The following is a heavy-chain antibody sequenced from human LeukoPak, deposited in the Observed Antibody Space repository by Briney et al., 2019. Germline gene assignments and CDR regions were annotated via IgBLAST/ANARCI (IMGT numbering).Heavy chain of an antibody. J-gene: IGHJ4*02. Sequence: ASVKVSCKASGYTFTGYYMHWVRQAPGQGLEWMGWINPNSGGTNYAQKFQGRVTMTRDTSISTAYMELSRLRSDDTAVYYCARGQGWYPSSYYFDYWGQGTLVTVSS. V-gene: IGHV1-2*02. D-gene: IGHD6-19*01. CDR1: GYTFTGYY. CDR3: ARGQGWYPSSYYFDY. CDR2: INPNSGGT.